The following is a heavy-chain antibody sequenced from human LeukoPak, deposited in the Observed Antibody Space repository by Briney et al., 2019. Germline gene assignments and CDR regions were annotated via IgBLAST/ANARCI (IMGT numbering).Heavy chain of an antibody. CDR2: IYYSGST. Sequence: SETLSLTCTISGGSISNYYWNWIRQPPGKGLEWIGYIYYSGSTNYNPSLKSRVTISVDTSKNQFSLKLSSVTAADTAVYYCARGSCSTTSCRPFDYRGQGTLVTVSS. D-gene: IGHD2-2*01. CDR3: ARGSCSTTSCRPFDY. J-gene: IGHJ4*02. V-gene: IGHV4-59*01. CDR1: GGSISNYY.